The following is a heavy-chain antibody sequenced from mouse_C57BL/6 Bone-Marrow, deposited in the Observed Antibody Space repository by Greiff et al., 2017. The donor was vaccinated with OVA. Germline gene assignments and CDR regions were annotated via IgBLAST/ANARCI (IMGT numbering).Heavy chain of an antibody. V-gene: IGHV5-15*01. Sequence: EVKLMESGGGLVQPGGSLKLSCAASGFTFSDYGMAWVRQAPRKGPEWVAFISNLAYSIYYADTVTGRFPISRENAKNTLYLEMSSLRSEDTAMYYCARDWNGDYWGQGTSVTVSS. D-gene: IGHD4-1*01. CDR3: ARDWNGDY. J-gene: IGHJ4*01. CDR2: ISNLAYSI. CDR1: GFTFSDYG.